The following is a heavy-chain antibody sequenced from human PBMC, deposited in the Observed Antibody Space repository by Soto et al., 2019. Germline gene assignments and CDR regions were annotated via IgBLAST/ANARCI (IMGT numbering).Heavy chain of an antibody. V-gene: IGHV1-18*01. CDR3: ARAPYLGDHQY. CDR2: TSAYSGKT. D-gene: IGHD3-16*01. Sequence: QVQLVQSGGEVKKPGASVKVSCKTSGYTFTTYGISWVRQAPGQGLEWVGWTSAYSGKTHYAQKFQGKVTMNTDTSTHTAYLELRSLRSDHTAVYYCARAPYLGDHQYWGQGTLVSVSS. CDR1: GYTFTTYG. J-gene: IGHJ4*02.